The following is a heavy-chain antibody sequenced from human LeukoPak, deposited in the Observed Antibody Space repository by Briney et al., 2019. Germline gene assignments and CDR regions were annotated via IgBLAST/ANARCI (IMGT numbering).Heavy chain of an antibody. V-gene: IGHV3-23*01. CDR1: GFTFSSYA. J-gene: IGHJ4*02. CDR3: ASREAITMVRGAKEVFDY. Sequence: GGSLRLSCAASGFTFSSYAMSWVRQAPGKGLEWVSAISGSGGSTYYADSVKGRFTISRDNSKNTLYLQMNSLRAEDTAVYYCASREAITMVRGAKEVFDYWGQGTLVTVSS. CDR2: ISGSGGST. D-gene: IGHD3-10*01.